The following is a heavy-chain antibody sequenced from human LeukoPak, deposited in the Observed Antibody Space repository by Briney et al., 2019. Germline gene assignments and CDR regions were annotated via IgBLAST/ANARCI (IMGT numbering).Heavy chain of an antibody. CDR3: ARDRNYDYVWGSYRYGPIDY. Sequence: RTGRSLRLSCAASGFTFSSYGMHWVRQAPGKGLEWVAVIWYDGSNKYYADSVKGRFTISRDNSKNTLYLQMNSLRAEDTAVYYCARDRNYDYVWGSYRYGPIDYWGQGTVVTVSS. CDR1: GFTFSSYG. V-gene: IGHV3-33*01. CDR2: IWYDGSNK. D-gene: IGHD3-16*02. J-gene: IGHJ4*02.